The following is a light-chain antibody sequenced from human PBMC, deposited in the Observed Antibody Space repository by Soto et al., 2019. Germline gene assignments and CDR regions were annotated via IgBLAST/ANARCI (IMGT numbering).Light chain of an antibody. CDR2: AIS. CDR3: QQYNNWRT. Sequence: EIVMTQSPATLSVSPGERVTLSCRASQHVNNNLAWYQQKPGQAPRLLIHAISIRATGIPARFSGSGSGTDFPLTISSLLSEDFALYYCQQYNNWRTFGQGTKVEIK. CDR1: QHVNNN. V-gene: IGKV3-15*01. J-gene: IGKJ1*01.